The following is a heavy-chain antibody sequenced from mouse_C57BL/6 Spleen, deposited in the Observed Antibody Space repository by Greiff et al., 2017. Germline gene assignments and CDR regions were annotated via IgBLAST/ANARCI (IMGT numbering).Heavy chain of an antibody. CDR1: GFTFSSYA. V-gene: IGHV5-9-1*02. CDR3: TRDPGYGSSYNYYAMDY. J-gene: IGHJ4*01. D-gene: IGHD1-1*01. CDR2: ISSGGDYI. Sequence: EVQGVESGEGLVKPGGSLKLSCAASGFTFSSYAMSWVRQTPEKRLEWVAYISSGGDYIYYADTVKGRFTISRDNARNTLYLQMSSLKSEDTAMYYCTRDPGYGSSYNYYAMDYWGQGTSVTVSS.